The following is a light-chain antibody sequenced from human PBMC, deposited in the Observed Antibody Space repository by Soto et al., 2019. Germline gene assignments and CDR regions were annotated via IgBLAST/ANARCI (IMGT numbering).Light chain of an antibody. J-gene: IGLJ1*01. CDR2: EVN. CDR3: AAWDDSLNGYV. CDR1: SSDVGNYNY. V-gene: IGLV2-8*01. Sequence: QSALTQPASVSGSPGQSITISCTGTSSDVGNYNYVSWYQHHPGNAPKLIISEVNKRPSGVPDRFSGSKSGNTASLTVSGLQAEDEADYYCAAWDDSLNGYVFGTGTKLTVL.